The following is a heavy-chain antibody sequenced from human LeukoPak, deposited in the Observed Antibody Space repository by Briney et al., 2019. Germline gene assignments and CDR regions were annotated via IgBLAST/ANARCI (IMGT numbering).Heavy chain of an antibody. D-gene: IGHD6-13*01. CDR3: TRVLASSSRTSYSYGMDV. J-gene: IGHJ6*02. CDR1: GYTFTGYY. Sequence: SSVKVSCKASGYTFTGYYMHWVRQPPGQGLEWMGWINPNSGGTKFPQKFQGRVTMTRDTSLSTAYMELSRLRSDDTACYYCTRVLASSSRTSYSYGMDVCSQGTTVTVS. V-gene: IGHV1-2*02. CDR2: INPNSGGT.